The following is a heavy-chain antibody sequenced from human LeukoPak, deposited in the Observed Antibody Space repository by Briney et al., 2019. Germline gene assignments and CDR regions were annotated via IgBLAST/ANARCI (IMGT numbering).Heavy chain of an antibody. CDR3: ARDGYCSSTSCLDWFDP. CDR1: GFTFSSYW. Sequence: PGGSLRLSCAASGFTFSSYWMSWVRQAPGKGLEWVANIKQDGSEKYYVDSVKGRFTISRDNAKNSLYLQMNSLRAEDTAVYYCARDGYCSSTSCLDWFDPWGQGTLVTVSS. V-gene: IGHV3-7*01. CDR2: IKQDGSEK. J-gene: IGHJ5*02. D-gene: IGHD2-2*01.